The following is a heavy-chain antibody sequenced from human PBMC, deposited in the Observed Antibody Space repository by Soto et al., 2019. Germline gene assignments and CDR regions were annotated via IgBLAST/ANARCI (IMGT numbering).Heavy chain of an antibody. CDR2: IYYSGST. CDR3: ATTTGY. Sequence: QVQLQESGPGLVKPSETLSLTCIVSGGSITSSNYYWVWVRQPPGKGLEWIGSIYYSGSTYYNASLKSRVTISVETSKSQFSLKLSSVTAADTAVYYCATTTGYWGQGTLVTVSS. V-gene: IGHV4-39*01. D-gene: IGHD1-1*01. J-gene: IGHJ4*02. CDR1: GGSITSSNYY.